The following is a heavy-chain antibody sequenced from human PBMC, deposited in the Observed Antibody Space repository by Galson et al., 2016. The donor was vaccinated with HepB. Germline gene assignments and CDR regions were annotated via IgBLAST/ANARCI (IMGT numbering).Heavy chain of an antibody. Sequence: SLRLSCAAPGFTVNTDYISIVRQAPGKGLEWVSYISSASSIKYYADSVKGRFTISRDNARHSLYLEMNSLRGEDTAMYYCARDYVPGAWGQGVLVTVSS. V-gene: IGHV3-11*04. CDR3: ARDYVPGA. D-gene: IGHD3-10*01. CDR2: ISSASSIK. J-gene: IGHJ5*02. CDR1: GFTVNTDY.